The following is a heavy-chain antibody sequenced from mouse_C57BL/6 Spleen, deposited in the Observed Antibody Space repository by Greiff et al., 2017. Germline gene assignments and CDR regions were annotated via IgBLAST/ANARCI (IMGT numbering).Heavy chain of an antibody. CDR2: IDPETGGT. V-gene: IGHV1-15*01. J-gene: IGHJ4*01. CDR3: TRSVLLRYAPYYYAMDY. D-gene: IGHD1-1*01. Sequence: VQLQQSGAELVRPGASVTLSCKASGYTFTDYEMHWVKQTPVHGLEWIGAIDPETGGTAYNQKFKGKAILTADKSSSTAYMELRSLTSEDSAVYYCTRSVLLRYAPYYYAMDYWGQGTSVTVSS. CDR1: GYTFTDYE.